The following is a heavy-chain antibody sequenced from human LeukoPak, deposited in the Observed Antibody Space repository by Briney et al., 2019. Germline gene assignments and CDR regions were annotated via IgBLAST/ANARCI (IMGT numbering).Heavy chain of an antibody. V-gene: IGHV3-11*06. D-gene: IGHD3-22*01. CDR1: GFTFSDYY. J-gene: IGHJ2*01. CDR2: ISSSSGYT. Sequence: GGSLRLSCAASGFTFSDYYMSWIRQAPGKGLEWVSYISSSSGYTNYADSVKGRFTISRDNAKNSLYLQMNSLRAEDTAVYYCARDRPDSSGYYYPYWYFDLWGRGTLVTVSS. CDR3: ARDRPDSSGYYYPYWYFDL.